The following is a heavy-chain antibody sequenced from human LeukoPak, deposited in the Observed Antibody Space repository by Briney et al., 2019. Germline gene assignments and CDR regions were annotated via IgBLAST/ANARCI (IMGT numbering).Heavy chain of an antibody. V-gene: IGHV3-73*01. D-gene: IGHD3-10*01. CDR1: GFTFSGSA. CDR3: TGNYYGSGSYADFDY. Sequence: GGSLRLSCAASGFTFSGSALHWVRQASGKGLEWVGRIRSTANGYATAYAASVKGRFTISRDDSKNTAYLQMDSLKTEDTAVYYCTGNYYGSGSYADFDYWGQGTLVTASS. J-gene: IGHJ4*02. CDR2: IRSTANGYAT.